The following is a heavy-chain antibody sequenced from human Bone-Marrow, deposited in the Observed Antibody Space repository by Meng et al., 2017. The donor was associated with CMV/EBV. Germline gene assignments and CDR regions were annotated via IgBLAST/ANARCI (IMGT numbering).Heavy chain of an antibody. V-gene: IGHV3-7*03. CDR1: GVRLGDDW. J-gene: IGHJ4*02. CDR2: ITHDGSDK. D-gene: IGHD4-17*01. CDR3: AKDKHGDRPLGYFDY. Sequence: GESLKISCTVSGVRLGDDWASWVRQTPGKGLEWVATITHDGSDKYYMDSVRGRFTISRDNSKNSLYLQMNSLRAEDTALYYCAKDKHGDRPLGYFDYCGQGTLVAVSS.